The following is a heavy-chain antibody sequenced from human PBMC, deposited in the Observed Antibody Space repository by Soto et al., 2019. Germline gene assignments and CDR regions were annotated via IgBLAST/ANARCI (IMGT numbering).Heavy chain of an antibody. V-gene: IGHV2-5*02. CDR2: IYWDDDK. CDR1: GFSLSTSGVG. Sequence: QITLKESGPPLVKPTQTLTLTCTFSGFSLSTSGVGVGWIRQPPGKALEWLALIYWDDDKRYSPSLKSRLTITKDTSKNQVVLTMTNMDPVDTATYYRAHRHSSSGNDAFDIWGQGTMVTVSS. D-gene: IGHD6-13*01. J-gene: IGHJ3*02. CDR3: AHRHSSSGNDAFDI.